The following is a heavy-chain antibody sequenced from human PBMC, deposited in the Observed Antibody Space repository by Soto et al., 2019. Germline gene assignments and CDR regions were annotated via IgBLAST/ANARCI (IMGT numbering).Heavy chain of an antibody. J-gene: IGHJ4*02. CDR1: GGSFSGYY. CDR3: ARGRPSIAARPPRPVPYYFDY. V-gene: IGHV4-34*01. Sequence: SETLSLTCAVYGGSFSGYYWRWIRQTPGKGLEWIGEINHSGSNNYNPSLKSRVTISVDTSKTQFSLKLSSVTAADTAVYYCARGRPSIAARPPRPVPYYFDYWGQGTLVTVSS. D-gene: IGHD6-6*01. CDR2: INHSGSN.